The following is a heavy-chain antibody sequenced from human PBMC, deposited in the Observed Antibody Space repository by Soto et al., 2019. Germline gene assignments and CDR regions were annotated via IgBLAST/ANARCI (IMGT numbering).Heavy chain of an antibody. CDR2: ISSSSSTI. J-gene: IGHJ6*03. CDR1: GFTFSSYS. D-gene: IGHD5-12*01. V-gene: IGHV3-48*01. Sequence: QPGGSLRLSCAASGFTFSSYSMNWVRQAPGKGLEWVSYISSSSSTIYYADSVKGRFTISRDNAKNSLYLQMNSLRAEDTAVYYCAGNVDIVATIGQTGYYYYMDVWGKGTTVTVSS. CDR3: AGNVDIVATIGQTGYYYYMDV.